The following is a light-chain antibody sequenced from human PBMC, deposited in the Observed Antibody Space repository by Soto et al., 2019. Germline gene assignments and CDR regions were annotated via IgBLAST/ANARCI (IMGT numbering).Light chain of an antibody. V-gene: IGKV3-20*01. CDR2: RAS. CDR3: QHYGASPWT. CDR1: QSLSGNY. J-gene: IGKJ1*01. Sequence: NVLTQSPGTLSLSPGERATLSCRASQSLSGNYLAWYQQKPGQAPRVLIYRASIRATGISDRFSGSGSGTVITLTISRLEPEDFAVYYCQHYGASPWTVXQGTKVDSK.